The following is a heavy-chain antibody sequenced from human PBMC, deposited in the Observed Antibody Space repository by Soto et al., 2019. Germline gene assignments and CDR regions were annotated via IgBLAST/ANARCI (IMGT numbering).Heavy chain of an antibody. CDR2: IWYDGSNK. CDR3: ARDKESVAGTFFSFHFDY. Sequence: QVQLVESGGGVVQPGRSLRLSCAASGFTFSSYGMHWVRQAPGKGLEWVAVIWYDGSNKYYADSVKGRFTISRDNSKNTLYLQMNSLRAEDTAVYYCARDKESVAGTFFSFHFDYWCQGTLVTVSS. V-gene: IGHV3-33*01. CDR1: GFTFSSYG. J-gene: IGHJ4*02. D-gene: IGHD6-19*01.